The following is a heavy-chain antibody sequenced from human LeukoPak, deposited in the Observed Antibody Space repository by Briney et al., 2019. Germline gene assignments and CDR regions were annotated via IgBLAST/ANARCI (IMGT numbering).Heavy chain of an antibody. Sequence: ASVKVSCKASGYTFTSYDINWVRQATGQGLEWMGWMNPNSGNTGYAQKFQGRVTMTRNTSISTAYMELSSLRSEDTAVYYCARESKPDPYDYVWGSYLPWGQGTLVTASS. V-gene: IGHV1-8*01. CDR3: ARESKPDPYDYVWGSYLP. D-gene: IGHD3-16*02. CDR1: GYTFTSYD. CDR2: MNPNSGNT. J-gene: IGHJ5*02.